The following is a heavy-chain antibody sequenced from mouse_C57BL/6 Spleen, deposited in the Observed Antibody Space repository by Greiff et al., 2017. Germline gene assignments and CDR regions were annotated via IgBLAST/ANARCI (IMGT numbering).Heavy chain of an antibody. V-gene: IGHV1-85*01. Sequence: QVQLQQSGPELVKPGASVTLSCKASGYTFTSYDINWVKQRPGQGLEWIGWIYPRDGSTKYNEKVKGKATLTVDTSSSTAYMELHSLTSEDSAVYFCVSRAMDYWGQGTSVTVSS. CDR2: IYPRDGST. J-gene: IGHJ4*01. CDR3: VSRAMDY. CDR1: GYTFTSYD.